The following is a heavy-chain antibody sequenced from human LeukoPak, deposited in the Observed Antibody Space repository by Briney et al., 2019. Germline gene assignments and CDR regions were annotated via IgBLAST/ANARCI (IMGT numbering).Heavy chain of an antibody. CDR3: AKDFEGRLQPLDY. D-gene: IGHD5-24*01. CDR1: GFTFSTNA. J-gene: IGHJ4*02. CDR2: ISSGDNT. V-gene: IGHV3-23*01. Sequence: PGGSLRPSCAASGFTFSTNAMSWVRQAPGKGLEWVSGISSGDNTYYVDSVKGRFTISRDNSKNTLFLQMNSLRAEDTAVYYCAKDFEGRLQPLDYWGQGTLVTVSS.